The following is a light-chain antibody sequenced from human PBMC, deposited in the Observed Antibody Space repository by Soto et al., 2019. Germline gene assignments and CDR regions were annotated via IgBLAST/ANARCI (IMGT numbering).Light chain of an antibody. CDR3: QQAHTFPLT. J-gene: IGKJ4*01. V-gene: IGKV1-12*01. CDR2: AAS. CDR1: QGVSSW. Sequence: DVQMTQSPSSVSASVGDRVTITCRASQGVSSWLAWYQQKPGKAPKLLIYAASTLQSGVPARFSGSESGTHFTLTIRSLQPEDFATYYGQQAHTFPLTCDGGNKAEIK.